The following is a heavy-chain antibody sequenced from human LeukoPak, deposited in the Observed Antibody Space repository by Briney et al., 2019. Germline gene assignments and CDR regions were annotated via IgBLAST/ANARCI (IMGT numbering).Heavy chain of an antibody. CDR3: TTLTVASNFDY. J-gene: IGHJ4*02. V-gene: IGHV3-48*03. Sequence: GGSLRLSCAAPGFSFSVYEMHWVRQAPGRGLEWIADISGSDTSTYYADSVKGRFTISRDNAKNSLYLQMNRLRVEDTAVYYCTTLTVASNFDYWGQGTLVTVSS. D-gene: IGHD6-19*01. CDR2: ISGSDTST. CDR1: GFSFSVYE.